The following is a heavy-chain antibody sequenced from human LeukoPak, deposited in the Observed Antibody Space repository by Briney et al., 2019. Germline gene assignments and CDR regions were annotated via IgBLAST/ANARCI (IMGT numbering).Heavy chain of an antibody. D-gene: IGHD6-13*01. CDR2: IFYTGST. J-gene: IGHJ4*02. CDR3: ARQNPAVGGQGLDY. Sequence: SETLSLTCTVSGGFIGGHYWSWIRQPPGKGLEWIGYIFYTGSTDYNPSLRSRITMSVDTSKNQFSLRLTSVTAADTAVYYCARQNPAVGGQGLDYWGQGILVTVFS. CDR1: GGFIGGHY. V-gene: IGHV4-59*08.